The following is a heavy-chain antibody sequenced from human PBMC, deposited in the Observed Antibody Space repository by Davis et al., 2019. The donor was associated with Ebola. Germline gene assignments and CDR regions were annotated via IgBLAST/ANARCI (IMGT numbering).Heavy chain of an antibody. CDR1: GFTFSLHG. D-gene: IGHD2-2*01. CDR2: VAYDVVTT. Sequence: PGGSLRLSCAASGFTFSLHGMHWVRQAPGKGLEWVAVVAYDVVTTYYADSVRGRFTISRDNSRNTVYLEMDSLRPEDTAVYYCASPHQIRGKDFFDCWGQGTLVTVSS. J-gene: IGHJ4*02. CDR3: ASPHQIRGKDFFDC. V-gene: IGHV3-30*03.